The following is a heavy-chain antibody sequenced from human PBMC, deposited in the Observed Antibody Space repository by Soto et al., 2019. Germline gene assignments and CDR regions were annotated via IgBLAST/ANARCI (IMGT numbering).Heavy chain of an antibody. D-gene: IGHD6-13*01. J-gene: IGHJ4*02. CDR2: ISYGSDYI. Sequence: PGGSLRLSCAASGFTFRNFGMNWVRQAPGKGLEWVSSISYGSDYIYYADSVKGRFTISRDNAKNSLYLQMNSLRAEDTAVYYCARGGLYSSRTIDYWGQGTPVTVSS. CDR1: GFTFRNFG. V-gene: IGHV3-21*04. CDR3: ARGGLYSSRTIDY.